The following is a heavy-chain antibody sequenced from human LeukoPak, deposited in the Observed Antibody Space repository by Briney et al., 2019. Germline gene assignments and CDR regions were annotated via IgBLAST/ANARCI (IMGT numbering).Heavy chain of an antibody. CDR1: GFTFSSYW. CDR3: ARKRDGAYDFDY. V-gene: IGHV3-74*01. D-gene: IGHD5-24*01. Sequence: GGSLRLSCAASGFTFSSYWMHWVRQAPGKGLVWVSRIKTDGSSTSYAYSVKGRFTISRDNAKNTLYLQMNSLRAEDTAVYYCARKRDGAYDFDYWGQGTLVTVSS. J-gene: IGHJ4*02. CDR2: IKTDGSST.